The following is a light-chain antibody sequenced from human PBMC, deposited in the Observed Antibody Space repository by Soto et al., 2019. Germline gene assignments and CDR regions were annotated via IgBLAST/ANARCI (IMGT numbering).Light chain of an antibody. CDR2: AAS. CDR1: QSISSY. V-gene: IGKV1-39*01. Sequence: DSQMTQSPSSLSASVEDRVSITCRASQSISSYLNWYQQKPGKAPKLLIYAASSLQSGVPSRFRGSGSGTDFTLTISSLQPEDFATYYCQQSYSFPRTFGQGTRLEIK. J-gene: IGKJ5*01. CDR3: QQSYSFPRT.